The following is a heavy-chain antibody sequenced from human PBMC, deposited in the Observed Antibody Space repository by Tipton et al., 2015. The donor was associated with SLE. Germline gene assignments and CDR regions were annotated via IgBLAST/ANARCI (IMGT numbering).Heavy chain of an antibody. Sequence: TLSLTCAVYGGSFSDYSWSWIRQPPGKGLEWIGEINHSGSTNYNPSLKSRVTISIDTSKNQFSRRLSSVTAADTAVYDCARDCTTGVCYTTSFDYWGQGTLVTVSP. CDR2: INHSGST. V-gene: IGHV4-34*01. J-gene: IGHJ4*02. D-gene: IGHD2-8*01. CDR3: ARDCTTGVCYTTSFDY. CDR1: GGSFSDYS.